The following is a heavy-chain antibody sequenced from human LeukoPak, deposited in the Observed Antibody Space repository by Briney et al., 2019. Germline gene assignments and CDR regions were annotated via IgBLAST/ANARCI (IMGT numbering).Heavy chain of an antibody. CDR1: GGSFSGYY. V-gene: IGHV4-34*01. J-gene: IGHJ4*02. CDR2: VSHSGGT. D-gene: IGHD2-8*01. Sequence: TSETLSLTCAVYGGSFSGYYWSWIRQPPGKGLDWIAEVSHSGGTNFNPSLESRVTISVDTSKNQFSLMLTSVTAADTAVYYCATHRYSYANFDYWGQGTLVTVSS. CDR3: ATHRYSYANFDY.